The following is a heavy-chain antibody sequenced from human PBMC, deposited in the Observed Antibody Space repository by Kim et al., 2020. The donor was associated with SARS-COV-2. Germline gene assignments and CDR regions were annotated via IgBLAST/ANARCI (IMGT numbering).Heavy chain of an antibody. CDR2: ISYSGAT. D-gene: IGHD4-17*01. Sequence: SETLSLTCTISGGSIGAYYWSWIRQSPGKGLEWVGHISYSGATNTNPALKSRATISVDTSKDQFSLRLDSVTAADTGVYYCARRTVTFDLGYYFDRWGRG. CDR1: GGSIGAYY. V-gene: IGHV4-59*08. CDR3: ARRTVTFDLGYYFDR. J-gene: IGHJ2*01.